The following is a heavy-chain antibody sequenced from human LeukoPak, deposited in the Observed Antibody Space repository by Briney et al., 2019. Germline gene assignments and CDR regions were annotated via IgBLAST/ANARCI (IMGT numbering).Heavy chain of an antibody. V-gene: IGHV3-30*02. CDR3: AKKDYYASGSYFDY. Sequence: GGSLRLSCAASGFTFSSYGMHWVRQAPGKGLEWVAFIRYDGSNKYYADSVKGRFTISRDNSKNTLYLQMNSVRADDTAVYFCAKKDYYASGSYFDYWGQGTLVTVSA. CDR1: GFTFSSYG. D-gene: IGHD3-10*01. J-gene: IGHJ4*02. CDR2: IRYDGSNK.